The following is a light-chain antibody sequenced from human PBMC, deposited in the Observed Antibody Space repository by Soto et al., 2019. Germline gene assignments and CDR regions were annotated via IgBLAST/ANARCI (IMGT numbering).Light chain of an antibody. CDR3: QQYGSSPMYT. CDR2: GAS. Sequence: EIVLTQSPGTLSLSPGERATLSCRASQSVSSSYLAWYQQKPGQAPKLLIYGASSRATGIPDRFSGSGSGKDFALTISRLEPEDFAVYYCQQYGSSPMYTFGQGTMLEIK. CDR1: QSVSSSY. J-gene: IGKJ2*01. V-gene: IGKV3-20*01.